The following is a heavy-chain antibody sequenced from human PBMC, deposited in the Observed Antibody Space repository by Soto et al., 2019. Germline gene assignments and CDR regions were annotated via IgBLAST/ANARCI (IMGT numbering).Heavy chain of an antibody. D-gene: IGHD2-15*01. CDR2: INPSGGST. CDR1: RYTFTSYY. J-gene: IGHJ4*02. V-gene: IGHV1-46*01. CDR3: ARKVRGFDY. Sequence: QVQLVQSGAEVKKPGASVKVSCKASRYTFTSYYMHWLRQAPGQGLEWMGIINPSGGSTSYAQKFQGRVNMTRDTSTSTVYMELSSLRSEDTAVYYCARKVRGFDYWGQGTLVTVSS.